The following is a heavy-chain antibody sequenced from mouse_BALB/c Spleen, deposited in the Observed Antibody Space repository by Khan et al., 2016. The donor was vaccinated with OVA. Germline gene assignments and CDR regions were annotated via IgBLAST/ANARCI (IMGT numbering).Heavy chain of an antibody. V-gene: IGHV3-1*02. CDR3: ARRARIEY. J-gene: IGHJ2*01. CDR2: ISYGGST. Sequence: EVELVESGPGLVKPSQSLSLTCTVTGYSITSCYGWYWIRQFPGNKLEWMGYISYGGSTDSNPSLKSRISFTRDTSKNPFFLQLNSVTTEDTATYNCARRARIEYWGQGTTLTVSS. D-gene: IGHD3-1*01. CDR1: GYSITSCYG.